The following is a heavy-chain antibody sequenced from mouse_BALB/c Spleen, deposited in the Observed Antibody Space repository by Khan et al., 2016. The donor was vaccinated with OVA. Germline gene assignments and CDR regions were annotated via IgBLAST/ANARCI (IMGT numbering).Heavy chain of an antibody. CDR1: GFIFSSYG. V-gene: IGHV5-6*01. Sequence: EVELVESGGDLVNPGGSLKLSCAASGFIFSSYGMSWVRQTPDKRLEWVATISSGGTYNYYPDSVKGRFTISRDTAKNHLSLKMSSLKSEDTAMYYCTRFITTTTGDYYAMDYWGQGTSVTVSS. J-gene: IGHJ4*01. D-gene: IGHD1-2*01. CDR2: ISSGGTYN. CDR3: TRFITTTTGDYYAMDY.